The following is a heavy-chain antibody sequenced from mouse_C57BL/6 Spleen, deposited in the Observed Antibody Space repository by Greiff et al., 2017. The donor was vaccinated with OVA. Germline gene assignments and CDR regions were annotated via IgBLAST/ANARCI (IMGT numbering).Heavy chain of an antibody. CDR1: GYTFTSYW. CDR2: IDPSDSYT. D-gene: IGHD1-1*01. CDR3: ARSNYDYAMDY. J-gene: IGHJ4*01. V-gene: IGHV1-50*01. Sequence: QVQLQQPGAELVKPGASVKLSCKASGYTFTSYWMQWVKQRPGQGLEWIGEIDPSDSYTNYNQKFKGKATLTVDTSSSTAYMQLSSLTSEDSAFYYCARSNYDYAMDYWGQGTSVTVSS.